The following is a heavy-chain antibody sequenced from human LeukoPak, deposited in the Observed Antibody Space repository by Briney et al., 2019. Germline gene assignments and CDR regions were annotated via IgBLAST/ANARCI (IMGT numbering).Heavy chain of an antibody. CDR3: ARAPGGYCGGGTCYSGWFDP. CDR1: GFSFSDYS. D-gene: IGHD2-15*01. J-gene: IGHJ5*02. Sequence: GGSLRLSCAASGFSFSDYSMNWVRQAPGKGLEWVSYISSSSSAIYYADSVKGRFTLSRDNAKNSLYLQMNSLRDEDTAVYYCARAPGGYCGGGTCYSGWFDPWGQGTLVTVSS. V-gene: IGHV3-48*02. CDR2: ISSSSSAI.